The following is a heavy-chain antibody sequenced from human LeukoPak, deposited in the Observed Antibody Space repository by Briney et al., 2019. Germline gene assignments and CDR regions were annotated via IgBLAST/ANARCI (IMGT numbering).Heavy chain of an antibody. D-gene: IGHD2-15*01. J-gene: IGHJ4*02. Sequence: SETLSLTCTVSGGSLSGSFWSWIRQPAGKGLEWIGRIYSSGRTNYNPSLKSRVTMSLDTSKSQLSLKLTSVTAADRAVYYCARAPGGCGGTCPFDYWGQGTLVTVAS. CDR2: IYSSGRT. CDR3: ARAPGGCGGTCPFDY. CDR1: GGSLSGSF. V-gene: IGHV4-4*07.